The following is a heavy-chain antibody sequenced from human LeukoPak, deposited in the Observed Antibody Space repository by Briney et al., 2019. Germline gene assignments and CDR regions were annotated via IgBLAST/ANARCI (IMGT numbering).Heavy chain of an antibody. D-gene: IGHD5-18*01. V-gene: IGHV3-30*18. CDR3: AKDQGSGYSYGHDAFDI. CDR2: ISYDGSNK. Sequence: GGSLRLSCAASGFTFSSYGMHWVRQAPGKGLEWVAVISYDGSNKYYADSVKGRFTISRDNSKNTLYLQMNSLRAEDTAVYYCAKDQGSGYSYGHDAFDIWGQGTMVTVSS. CDR1: GFTFSSYG. J-gene: IGHJ3*02.